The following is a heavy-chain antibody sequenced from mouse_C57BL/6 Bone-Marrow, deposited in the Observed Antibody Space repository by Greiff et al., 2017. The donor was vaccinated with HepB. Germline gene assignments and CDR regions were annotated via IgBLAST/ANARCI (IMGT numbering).Heavy chain of an antibody. CDR2: INPSSGYT. CDR3: ARDFYAMDY. V-gene: IGHV1-4*01. Sequence: VKVVESGAELARPGASVKMSCKASGYTFTSYTMHWVKQRPGQGLEWIGYINPSSGYTKYNQKFKDKATLTADKSSSTAYMQLSSLTSEDSAVYYCARDFYAMDYWGQGTSVTVSS. J-gene: IGHJ4*01. CDR1: GYTFTSYT.